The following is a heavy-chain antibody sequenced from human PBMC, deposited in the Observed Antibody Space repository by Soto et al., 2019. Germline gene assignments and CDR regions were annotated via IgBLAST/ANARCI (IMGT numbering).Heavy chain of an antibody. CDR3: ARDDYGIYPY. CDR1: GYTVTDYY. CDR2: IDPKNGGT. D-gene: IGHD1-26*01. J-gene: IGHJ4*02. Sequence: QVQLVQSGTEVKKPGASVKVSCKASGYTVTDYYIHWVRQAPGQGLELMGWIDPKNGGTIYAQKFQDRVTMTRDTSISTAYMDLSRLTSDDTALYYCARDDYGIYPYWGQGTLVTVSS. V-gene: IGHV1-2*02.